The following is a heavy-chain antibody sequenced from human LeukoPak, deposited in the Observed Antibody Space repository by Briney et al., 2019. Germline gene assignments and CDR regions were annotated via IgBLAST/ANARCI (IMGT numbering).Heavy chain of an antibody. V-gene: IGHV3-74*01. Sequence: PGGSLRLSCAASGFTFSSYWMHWVRQAPGKGLVWVSRINSDGSSTSYADSVKGRFTISRDNAKNSLYLQMNSLRAEDTAVYYCARRTVVAATRVIDYWGQGTLVTVSS. CDR3: ARRTVVAATRVIDY. J-gene: IGHJ4*02. CDR1: GFTFSSYW. D-gene: IGHD2-15*01. CDR2: INSDGSST.